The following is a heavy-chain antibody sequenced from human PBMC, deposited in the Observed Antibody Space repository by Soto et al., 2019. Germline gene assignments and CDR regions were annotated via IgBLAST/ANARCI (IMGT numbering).Heavy chain of an antibody. D-gene: IGHD2-21*01. CDR3: ARGVRGAYGVDI. V-gene: IGHV3-74*01. Sequence: EVQLVESGGGLVQPGGSLRLSCAASGFTFSSYWMHWVRQAPGKGLVWVSRINSDGSRTNYADSVKGRFTISRDNAKNTLYLQMNSLRAEETAVYYWARGVRGAYGVDIWGQGTMVTVSS. CDR2: INSDGSRT. CDR1: GFTFSSYW. J-gene: IGHJ3*02.